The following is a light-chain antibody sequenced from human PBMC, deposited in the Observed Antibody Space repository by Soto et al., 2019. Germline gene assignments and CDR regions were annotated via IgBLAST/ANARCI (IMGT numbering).Light chain of an antibody. CDR2: DAS. Sequence: DIQMTQSPSTLSASVGERVTITCRASQSISSRLAWYQQKPGKAPKLLIYDASSLESGVPSRFSASGCGTEFPLTSSTLQADYFAHYYCQQDNSYWTFGQGTKVEIK. J-gene: IGKJ1*01. V-gene: IGKV1-5*01. CDR1: QSISSR. CDR3: QQDNSYWT.